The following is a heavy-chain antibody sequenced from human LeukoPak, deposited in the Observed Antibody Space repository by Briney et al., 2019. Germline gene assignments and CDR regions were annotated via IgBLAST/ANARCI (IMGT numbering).Heavy chain of an antibody. CDR2: SNLGDGK. V-gene: IGHV2-5*02. Sequence: SGPTLVKPTQTRTLTYTLSGVSLRTSAVGGGWIRQPPGKALEWLTYSNLGDGKLHNLPRKSRLTITNDTDQTQGLRTGTNLHPVDTATYYRAPRKVDTPMGPWGQGTLVTVSS. CDR3: APRKVDTPMGP. J-gene: IGHJ5*02. CDR1: GVSLRTSAVG. D-gene: IGHD5-18*01.